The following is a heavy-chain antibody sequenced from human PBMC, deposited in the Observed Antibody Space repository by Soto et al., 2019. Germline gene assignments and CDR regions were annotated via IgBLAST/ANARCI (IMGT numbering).Heavy chain of an antibody. CDR1: GFNFSNHW. Sequence: GGSLRLSCAASGFNFSNHWMHWVRQRPAEGLVWVSRITSDGKSKAYAESVKGRFAISRDNAKNTLYLQMNGLTAEDTAVYYCARESGDWPLNWFDPWGQGTLVTVSA. J-gene: IGHJ5*02. CDR2: ITSDGKSK. D-gene: IGHD2-21*02. V-gene: IGHV3-74*01. CDR3: ARESGDWPLNWFDP.